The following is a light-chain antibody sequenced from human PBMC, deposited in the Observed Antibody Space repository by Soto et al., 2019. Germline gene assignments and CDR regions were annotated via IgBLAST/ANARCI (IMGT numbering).Light chain of an antibody. CDR1: SSDVGGYNY. V-gene: IGLV2-11*01. CDR3: CSSAGSYTYV. J-gene: IGLJ1*01. Sequence: QSVLTQPRSVSGSPGQSVTISCTGTSSDVGGYNYVSWYQQHPGKAPILMIYDVSKRPSGVPDRFPGSKSGTTASLTISGLQAEDEADYYYCSSAGSYTYVFGTGTQLTV. CDR2: DVS.